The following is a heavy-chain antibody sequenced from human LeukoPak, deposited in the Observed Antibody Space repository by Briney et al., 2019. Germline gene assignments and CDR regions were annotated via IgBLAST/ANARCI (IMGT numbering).Heavy chain of an antibody. V-gene: IGHV4-59*01. CDR1: GGSISSYY. CDR3: ASVRGGNAFDI. CDR2: IYYSGST. J-gene: IGHJ3*02. Sequence: SETLSLTCTVSGGSISSYYWSWIRQPPGKGLEWIGYIYYSGSTNYNPSLKSRVTISVDTSKNQFSLKLSSVTAADTAVYYCASVRGGNAFDIWGQGTMVTVSS. D-gene: IGHD3-10*01.